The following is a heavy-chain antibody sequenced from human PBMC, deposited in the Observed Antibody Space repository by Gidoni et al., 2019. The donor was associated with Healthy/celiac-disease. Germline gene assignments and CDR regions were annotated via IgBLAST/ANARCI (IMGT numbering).Heavy chain of an antibody. CDR3: AKENDFWSGYYDY. Sequence: EVQLLESGGGLVQTGGSLRRYCAAAGFTFSRYAMSWVRQAPGKGLEWFAAIIGSGGSTYYSDTVKVRFTISRDNSKNTLYLQMNSLRAEDTAVYYCAKENDFWSGYYDYWGQGTLVTVSS. CDR1: GFTFSRYA. J-gene: IGHJ4*02. D-gene: IGHD3-3*01. V-gene: IGHV3-23*01. CDR2: IIGSGGST.